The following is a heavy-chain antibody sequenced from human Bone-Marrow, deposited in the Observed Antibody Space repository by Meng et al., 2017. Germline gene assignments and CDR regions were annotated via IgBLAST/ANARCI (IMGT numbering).Heavy chain of an antibody. V-gene: IGHV3-23*01. CDR3: AKGWGGFDY. CDR2: ISGSGGST. D-gene: IGHD3-16*01. Sequence: GESLKISCAASGFTFSSYAMSWVRRAPGKGLEWVSAISGSGGSTYYADSVKGRFTISRDNSKNTLYLQMNSLRAEDTAVYYCAKGWGGFDYWGQGTLVTVSS. CDR1: GFTFSSYA. J-gene: IGHJ4*02.